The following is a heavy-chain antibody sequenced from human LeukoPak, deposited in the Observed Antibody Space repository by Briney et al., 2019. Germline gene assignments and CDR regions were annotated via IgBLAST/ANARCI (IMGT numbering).Heavy chain of an antibody. J-gene: IGHJ4*02. CDR3: TRVNLRTGERFFDY. Sequence: GGSLRLSCATSGFTFSDHYMDWVRQAPGKGLEWVSRIRNKANSYITEYAASVKGRFAISRDDSKNSVFLQLNSLKTEDTAVYYCTRVNLRTGERFFDYWGQGTLVTVSS. CDR1: GFTFSDHY. D-gene: IGHD7-27*01. V-gene: IGHV3-72*01. CDR2: IRNKANSYIT.